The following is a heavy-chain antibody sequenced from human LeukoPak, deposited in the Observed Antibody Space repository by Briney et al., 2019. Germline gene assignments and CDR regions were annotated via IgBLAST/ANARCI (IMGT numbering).Heavy chain of an antibody. Sequence: GGSLRLSCAASGFTFYTYAMTWVRQAPGKGLEWVSSISGSGDNTYYADSVKGRFTISRDNSKNTLFLEMNSLRAEDTAIYYCARDRGGTGDLKYYYGMDVWGQGTTVTVSS. CDR1: GFTFYTYA. CDR3: ARDRGGTGDLKYYYGMDV. CDR2: ISGSGDNT. J-gene: IGHJ6*02. D-gene: IGHD3/OR15-3a*01. V-gene: IGHV3-23*01.